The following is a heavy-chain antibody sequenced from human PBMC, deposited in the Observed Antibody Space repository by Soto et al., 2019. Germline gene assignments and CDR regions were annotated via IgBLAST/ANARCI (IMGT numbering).Heavy chain of an antibody. D-gene: IGHD2-2*01. Sequence: GWSLRLSCAASGFTFISYEMNWVRQAPGKGLEWVSYISSSGSTIYYADSVKGRFTISRDNAKNSLYLQMNSLRAEDTAVYYCARVQAIVVVPAAVGGMDVWGQGTTVTVSS. CDR3: ARVQAIVVVPAAVGGMDV. V-gene: IGHV3-48*03. CDR2: ISSSGSTI. CDR1: GFTFISYE. J-gene: IGHJ6*02.